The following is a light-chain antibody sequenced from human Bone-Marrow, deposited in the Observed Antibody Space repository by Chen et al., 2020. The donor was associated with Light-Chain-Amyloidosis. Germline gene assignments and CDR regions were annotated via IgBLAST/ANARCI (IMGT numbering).Light chain of an antibody. V-gene: IGKV3-20*01. J-gene: IGKJ4*01. CDR2: GSS. Sequence: EIVLTQSPGTLSLSPGEGANLSCRASQTISSNYLTWYQQKFGQAPRLLIYGSSSRATGIPDRVTGSGSGTDFTLTINRREAEDFARYYCQQYGTSPLTFVGGTKVEI. CDR1: QTISSNY. CDR3: QQYGTSPLT.